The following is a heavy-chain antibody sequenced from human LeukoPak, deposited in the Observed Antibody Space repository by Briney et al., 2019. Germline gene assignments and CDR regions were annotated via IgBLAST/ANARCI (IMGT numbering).Heavy chain of an antibody. J-gene: IGHJ4*02. Sequence: SETLSLTCTVSGGSISSYYWSWIRQPPGKGLEWIGYIYYSGSTNYNPSLKSRVTISVDTSKNQFSLKLSSVTAADTAVYYCARGRYYYDSSGYPNLDYWGQGTLVTVSS. CDR1: GGSISSYY. D-gene: IGHD3-22*01. CDR2: IYYSGST. V-gene: IGHV4-59*08. CDR3: ARGRYYYDSSGYPNLDY.